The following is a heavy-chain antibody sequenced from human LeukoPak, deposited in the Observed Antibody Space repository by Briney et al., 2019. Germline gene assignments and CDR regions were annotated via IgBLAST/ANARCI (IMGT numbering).Heavy chain of an antibody. Sequence: SETLSLTCTVSGGSISSSSYYWGWIRQPPGKGLEWIGSIYYSGSTYYNPSLKSRVTISVDTSKNQFSLKLSSVTAADTAVYYCARDWGTSRDGYNYVGFDYWGQGTLATVSS. D-gene: IGHD5-24*01. CDR1: GGSISSSSYY. CDR2: IYYSGST. V-gene: IGHV4-39*07. J-gene: IGHJ4*02. CDR3: ARDWGTSRDGYNYVGFDY.